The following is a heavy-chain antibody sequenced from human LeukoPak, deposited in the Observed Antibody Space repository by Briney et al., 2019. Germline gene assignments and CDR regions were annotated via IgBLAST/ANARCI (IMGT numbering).Heavy chain of an antibody. CDR1: GYTFTGYY. D-gene: IGHD4-23*01. Sequence: EASVKVSCKASGYTFTGYYMHWVRQAPGQGLEWMGWINPNSGGTNYAQKFQGRVTMTRDTSISTAYMELSRLRSDDTAVYYYARCDYGGNEPWFDPWGQGTLVTVSS. CDR2: INPNSGGT. CDR3: ARCDYGGNEPWFDP. J-gene: IGHJ5*02. V-gene: IGHV1-2*02.